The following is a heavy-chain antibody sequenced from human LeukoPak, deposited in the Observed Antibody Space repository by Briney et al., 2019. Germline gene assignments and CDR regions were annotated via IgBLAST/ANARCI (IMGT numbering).Heavy chain of an antibody. Sequence: ASVKVSCKASGYTFTSYGISWVRQAPGQGLEWMGWISAYNGNTNYAQKLQGRVTMTTDTSTSTAYMELRSLRSDDTAVYYCARAANYYGSGSYEYWGQGTLVTVSS. CDR3: ARAANYYGSGSYEY. CDR2: ISAYNGNT. J-gene: IGHJ4*02. V-gene: IGHV1-18*01. CDR1: GYTFTSYG. D-gene: IGHD3-10*01.